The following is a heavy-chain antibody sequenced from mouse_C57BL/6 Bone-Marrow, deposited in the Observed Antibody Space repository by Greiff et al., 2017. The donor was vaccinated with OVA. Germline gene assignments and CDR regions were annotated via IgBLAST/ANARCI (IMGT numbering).Heavy chain of an antibody. V-gene: IGHV1-81*01. CDR3: AREGIGAWFAY. Sequence: QVQLQQSGAELARPGASVKLSCKASGYTFTSYGISWVKQRTGQGLEWIGEIYPRSGNTYYNEKFKGKATLTADKSSGTAYMELRSLTSEDSAVYFCAREGIGAWFAYWGQGTLVTVSA. J-gene: IGHJ3*01. D-gene: IGHD3-1*01. CDR2: IYPRSGNT. CDR1: GYTFTSYG.